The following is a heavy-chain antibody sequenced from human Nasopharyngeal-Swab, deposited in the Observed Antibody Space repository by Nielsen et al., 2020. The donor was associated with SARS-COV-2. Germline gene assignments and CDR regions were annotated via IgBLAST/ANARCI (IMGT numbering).Heavy chain of an antibody. V-gene: IGHV3-30-3*01. Sequence: GGSLRLSCEASGFTFSSYAMHWVRQAPGKGLEWVAVISYDGSNKYYADSVKGRFTISRDNSKNTLYLQMNSLRAEDTAVYYCARGPYGSEENWFDPWGQGTLVTVSS. CDR3: ARGPYGSEENWFDP. D-gene: IGHD3-10*01. CDR2: ISYDGSNK. J-gene: IGHJ5*02. CDR1: GFTFSSYA.